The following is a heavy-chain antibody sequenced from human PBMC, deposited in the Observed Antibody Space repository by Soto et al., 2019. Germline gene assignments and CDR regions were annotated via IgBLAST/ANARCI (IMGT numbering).Heavy chain of an antibody. CDR1: GDSVSINSAA. CDR3: AISTTYDSSGPPAFDY. CDR2: TYYRSKWYN. V-gene: IGHV6-1*01. D-gene: IGHD3-22*01. Sequence: SQTLSLTCAISGDSVSINSAAWNLIRQSPSRGLEWLGRTYYRSKWYNDYAVSVKSRITINPDTSKNQFSLQLNSVTPEDTAVYYCAISTTYDSSGPPAFDYWGQGTLVTVSS. J-gene: IGHJ4*02.